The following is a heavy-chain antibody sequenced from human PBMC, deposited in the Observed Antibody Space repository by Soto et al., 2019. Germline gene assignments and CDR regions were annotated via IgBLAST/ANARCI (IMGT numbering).Heavy chain of an antibody. CDR3: ARTDIDFYGLDV. CDR1: GFTFRNYD. V-gene: IGHV3-13*05. Sequence: EVQLVESGAGLVQPGGSLRLSSEASGFTFRNYDMHWVRKGTGKGLEWVSGISAAGDPDYADSVEGRFTISRENAQNSFFLQMNSLRVGDTAVYYCARTDIDFYGLDVWGQGTTVIVSS. CDR2: ISAAGDP. J-gene: IGHJ6*02.